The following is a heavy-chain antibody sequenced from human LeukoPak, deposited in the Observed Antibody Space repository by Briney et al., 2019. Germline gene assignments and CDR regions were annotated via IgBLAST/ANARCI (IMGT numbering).Heavy chain of an antibody. CDR1: GLTFSSHW. D-gene: IGHD6-19*01. CDR3: AKDRVAVAGLIDY. CDR2: ITNDGSST. V-gene: IGHV3-74*01. J-gene: IGHJ4*02. Sequence: GGSLRLSCAASGLTFSSHWMHWVRQAPGKGLVWVSRITNDGSSTTYADSVKGRFTISRDNSKNTLYLQMNSLRAEDTAVYYCAKDRVAVAGLIDYWGQGTLVTVSS.